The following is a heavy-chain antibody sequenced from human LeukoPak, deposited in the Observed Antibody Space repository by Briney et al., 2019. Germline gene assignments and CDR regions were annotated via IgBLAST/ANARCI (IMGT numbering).Heavy chain of an antibody. Sequence: GRSLRLSCAASGFTFDDYAMHWVRQAPGKGLEWVSGISWNSDSIGYADSVKGRFTISRDNAKNSLYLQMNSLRAEDTALYYCAKEGISSSWLDYWGQGTLVTVSS. CDR3: AKEGISSSWLDY. J-gene: IGHJ4*02. V-gene: IGHV3-9*01. CDR2: ISWNSDSI. D-gene: IGHD6-13*01. CDR1: GFTFDDYA.